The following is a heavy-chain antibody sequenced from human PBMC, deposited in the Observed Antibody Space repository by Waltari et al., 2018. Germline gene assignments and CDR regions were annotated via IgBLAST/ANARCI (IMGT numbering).Heavy chain of an antibody. CDR2: ISGSGGST. CDR3: AKERGQRSIAAGVVDY. CDR1: GFTFSSYA. Sequence: EVQLLESGGGLVQPGGSLRLSCAASGFTFSSYAMSWVRPAPGKGLEWVSAISGSGGSTYYADSVKGRFTISRDNSKNTLYLQMNSLRAEDTAVYYCAKERGQRSIAAGVVDYWGQGTLVTVSS. J-gene: IGHJ4*02. D-gene: IGHD6-6*01. V-gene: IGHV3-23*01.